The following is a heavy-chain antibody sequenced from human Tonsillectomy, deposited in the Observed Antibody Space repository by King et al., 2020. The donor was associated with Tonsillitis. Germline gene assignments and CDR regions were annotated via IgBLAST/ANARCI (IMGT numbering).Heavy chain of an antibody. Sequence: QLQESGPGLVKPSETLSLTCTVSGGSISSYYWSWIRQPPGKGLEWIGYIYYSGNTNYNPSLKSRVTISVDTSKNQFSLKLNSVTAADTAVYYCARDIGSNLFDSWGQGTLVTVSS. CDR3: ARDIGSNLFDS. V-gene: IGHV4-59*01. CDR2: IYYSGNT. D-gene: IGHD4-11*01. CDR1: GGSISSYY. J-gene: IGHJ5*01.